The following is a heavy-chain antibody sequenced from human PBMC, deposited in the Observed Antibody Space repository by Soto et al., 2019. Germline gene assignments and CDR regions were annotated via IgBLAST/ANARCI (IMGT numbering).Heavy chain of an antibody. Sequence: QVQLVQSGAEVKKPGASVKVSCKASGYTFTSYAMHRVRQAPGQRLEWMGWINAGNGNTKYSQKFQGRVTITRDTAESTAYMELSSLRAEDTAVYYCAREWVHQEPEVPAAISLDYYYGMDVWGQGTTVTVSS. V-gene: IGHV1-3*01. D-gene: IGHD2-2*01. CDR1: GYTFTSYA. J-gene: IGHJ6*02. CDR2: INAGNGNT. CDR3: AREWVHQEPEVPAAISLDYYYGMDV.